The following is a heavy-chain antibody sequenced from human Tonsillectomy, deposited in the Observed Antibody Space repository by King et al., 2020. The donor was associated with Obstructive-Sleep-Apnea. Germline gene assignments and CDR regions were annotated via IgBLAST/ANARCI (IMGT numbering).Heavy chain of an antibody. CDR2: MSYDGNNK. D-gene: IGHD2-2*01. CDR3: ASAAMRAPAFDY. J-gene: IGHJ4*02. Sequence: VQLVESGVGVVQPGRSLRLSCAASGFTFSSYGMHWVRQAPGKGLEWVALMSYDGNNKFYADSVKGRFTISRDTAKNTLYLQMSSLRAEDTAVYYCASAAMRAPAFDYWGQGTLVTVSS. V-gene: IGHV3-30*03. CDR1: GFTFSSYG.